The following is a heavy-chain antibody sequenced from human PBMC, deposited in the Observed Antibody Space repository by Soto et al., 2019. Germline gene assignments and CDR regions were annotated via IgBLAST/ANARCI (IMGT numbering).Heavy chain of an antibody. CDR1: GGSISSKSHY. V-gene: IGHV4-39*02. J-gene: IGHJ4*02. CDR3: ARESEDLTSNFDY. Sequence: QLQLQESGPGLVKPSETLSLTCTVSGGSISSKSHYWGWVRQPPGKGLEWIASSHYTGNTYYNRALKSRVTISVDTSKNEFSLNLRFVTAADTAVYYCARESEDLTSNFDYWGQGTLVTVSS. CDR2: SHYTGNT.